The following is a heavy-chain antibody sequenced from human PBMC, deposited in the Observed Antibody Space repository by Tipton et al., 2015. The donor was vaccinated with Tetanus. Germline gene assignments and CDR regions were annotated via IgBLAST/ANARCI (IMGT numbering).Heavy chain of an antibody. J-gene: IGHJ2*01. CDR1: GYNFSHYS. Sequence: QLVQSGAEVGKPGESLKISCQGSGYNFSHYSIGWVRQLPGRGLEWMGIVDPRDSQATYGPSFQGQVTLSADRSINVAYLQWGSLKASDTGLYYCARRRSAVLSGAYHWYFDLWGQGTLVTVSS. V-gene: IGHV5-51*01. CDR2: VDPRDSQA. D-gene: IGHD3-3*01. CDR3: ARRRSAVLSGAYHWYFDL.